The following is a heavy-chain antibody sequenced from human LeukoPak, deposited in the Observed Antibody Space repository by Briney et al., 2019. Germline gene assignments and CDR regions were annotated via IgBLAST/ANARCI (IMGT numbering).Heavy chain of an antibody. J-gene: IGHJ4*02. CDR2: IIPIFGTA. V-gene: IGHV1-69*05. CDR3: ARDAYGDYPFDY. CDR1: GGTFSSYA. D-gene: IGHD4-17*01. Sequence: SVKVSYKASGGTFSSYAISWVRQAPGQGLEWMGRIIPIFGTANYAQKFQGRVTITTDESTSTAYMELSSLRSEDTAVYYCARDAYGDYPFDYWGQGTLVTVSS.